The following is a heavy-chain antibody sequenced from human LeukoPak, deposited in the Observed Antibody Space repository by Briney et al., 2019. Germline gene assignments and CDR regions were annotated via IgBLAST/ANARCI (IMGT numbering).Heavy chain of an antibody. Sequence: ASVKVSCKASGYTFTGYYIDWVRQAPGQGLEWMGWISAYNGNTNYAQKLQGRVTMTTDTSTSTAYMELRSLRSDDTAVYYCARDPTYYYDSSGYYEPYYFDYWGQGTLVTVSS. J-gene: IGHJ4*02. CDR3: ARDPTYYYDSSGYYEPYYFDY. CDR2: ISAYNGNT. D-gene: IGHD3-22*01. CDR1: GYTFTGYY. V-gene: IGHV1-18*04.